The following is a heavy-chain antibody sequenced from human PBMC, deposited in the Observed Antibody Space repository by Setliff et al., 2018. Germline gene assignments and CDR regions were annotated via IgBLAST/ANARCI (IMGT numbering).Heavy chain of an antibody. D-gene: IGHD3-3*01. CDR1: GGSISSSSYY. CDR2: IYYSGST. CDR3: ARRPLYHYDFWSNWFDP. V-gene: IGHV4-39*07. Sequence: SETLSLTCTVSGGSISSSSYYWGWIRQPPGKGLEWIGSIYYSGSTYYNPSLKSRVTISVDTSKNQFSLKLSSVTAADTAVYYCARRPLYHYDFWSNWFDPWGQGTLDTVSS. J-gene: IGHJ5*02.